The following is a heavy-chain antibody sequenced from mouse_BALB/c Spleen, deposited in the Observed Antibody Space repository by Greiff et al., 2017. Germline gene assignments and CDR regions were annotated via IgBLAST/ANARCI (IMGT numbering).Heavy chain of an antibody. Sequence: EVHLVESGGGLVQPGGSLKLSCAASGFTFSSYGMSWVRQTPDKRLELVATINSNGGSTYYPDSVKGRFTISRDNAKNTLYLQMSSLKSEDTAMYYCARARNYYGSSLFAYWGQGTLVTVSA. V-gene: IGHV5-6-3*01. D-gene: IGHD1-1*01. CDR1: GFTFSSYG. J-gene: IGHJ3*01. CDR3: ARARNYYGSSLFAY. CDR2: INSNGGST.